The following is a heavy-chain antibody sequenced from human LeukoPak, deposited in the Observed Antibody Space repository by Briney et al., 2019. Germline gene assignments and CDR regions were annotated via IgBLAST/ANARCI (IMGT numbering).Heavy chain of an antibody. D-gene: IGHD3-22*01. CDR2: NYYSGST. J-gene: IGHJ4*02. CDR1: GGSLSSHY. V-gene: IGHV4-59*11. Sequence: SETLSLIRTVSGGSLSSHYWSWIRHPPGKGLEWIGYNYYSGSTNYNPSLKRRVNISVDTSKNQFSLKLSSVTAADTAVYYCASTREYYDSSGYYQWGQGTLVTVSS. CDR3: ASTREYYDSSGYYQ.